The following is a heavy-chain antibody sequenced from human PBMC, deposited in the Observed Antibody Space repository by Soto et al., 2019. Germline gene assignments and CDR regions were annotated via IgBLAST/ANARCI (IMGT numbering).Heavy chain of an antibody. CDR2: IHYSGST. D-gene: IGHD3-16*01. Sequence: QVQLQESGPGLVKPSETLSLTCTVSGVSITSHYWTWIRQPPGKGLVWIGNIHYSGSTNYSPSLKGRVSISVDTSENQSSLKLSSVTTADTAVYYCTVGGAGHPFDYWGQGTLVTVSS. V-gene: IGHV4-59*11. J-gene: IGHJ4*02. CDR1: GVSITSHY. CDR3: TVGGAGHPFDY.